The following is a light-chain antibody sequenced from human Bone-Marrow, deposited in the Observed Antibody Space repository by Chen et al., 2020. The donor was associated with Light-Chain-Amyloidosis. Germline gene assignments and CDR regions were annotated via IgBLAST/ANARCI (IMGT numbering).Light chain of an antibody. CDR1: NIGSTS. CDR2: DDS. V-gene: IGLV3-21*02. CDR3: QVWDRSSDIPV. Sequence: SYVLTQPSSVSVAPGQTATIACGGNNIGSTSVHWYQQTPGQAPLLVVYDDSDRPSGIPERLSGSNSVNTATLTLSGVGSEYLADYYCQVWDRSSDIPVFGGGTELTVL. J-gene: IGLJ3*02.